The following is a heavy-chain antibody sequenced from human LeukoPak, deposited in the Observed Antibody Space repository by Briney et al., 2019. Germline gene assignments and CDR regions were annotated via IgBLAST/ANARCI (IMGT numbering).Heavy chain of an antibody. J-gene: IGHJ4*02. CDR1: GFTFDDYG. V-gene: IGHV3-20*04. CDR3: AKGVVVAPDVTPFDY. D-gene: IGHD2-2*01. CDR2: INWNGGST. Sequence: GGSLRLSCAASGFTFDDYGMSWVRQAPGKGLEWVSGINWNGGSTGYADSVKGRFTISRDNSKNTLYLQMNSLRAEDTAVYYCAKGVVVAPDVTPFDYWGQGTLVTVSS.